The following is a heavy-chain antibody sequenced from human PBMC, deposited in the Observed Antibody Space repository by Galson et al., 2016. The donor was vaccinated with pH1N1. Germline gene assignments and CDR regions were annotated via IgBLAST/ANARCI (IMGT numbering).Heavy chain of an antibody. J-gene: IGHJ4*02. V-gene: IGHV3-23*01. CDR1: GFTFSSYA. CDR2: ISDSGDTT. D-gene: IGHD2-2*01. Sequence: SLRLSCAASGFTFSSYAMSWVRQAPGKGLEWVSDISDSGDTTYYADSVKGRFSISGDSSKNTLYLQMNSLRGEDTAVYYCAKREKKGGTTSCYPYWGQGTLVTVSS. CDR3: AKREKKGGTTSCYPY.